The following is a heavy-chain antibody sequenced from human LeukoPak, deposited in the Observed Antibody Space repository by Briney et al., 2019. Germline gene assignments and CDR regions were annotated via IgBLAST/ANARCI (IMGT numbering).Heavy chain of an antibody. CDR2: IRSKTYDGTT. D-gene: IGHD5-24*01. V-gene: IGHV3-49*04. CDR1: GFTFGDYV. Sequence: GSLRLSCTASGFTFGDYVMSWVRQAPGKGLEWVGFIRSKTYDGTTEYAASVKGRFTISRDDSKRIAYLQMNSLKTDDTAVYYCTRVWLQYFDYWGQGTLITVSS. J-gene: IGHJ4*02. CDR3: TRVWLQYFDY.